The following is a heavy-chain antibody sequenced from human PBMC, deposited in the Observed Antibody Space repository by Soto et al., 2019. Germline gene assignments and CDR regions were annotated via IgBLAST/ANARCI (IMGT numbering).Heavy chain of an antibody. CDR2: INAGNGNT. V-gene: IGHV1-3*01. CDR3: ARGHLAVVPVASWFYYMDV. CDR1: GYTFTNYA. Sequence: QVPLVQSGAEVEKPGASVKVSCKASGYTFTNYAVHWVRQAPGQRLEWMGWINAGNGNTRFSQNLQGRVTITRDTSARTVYMELSSLRSEATAVYYCARGHLAVVPVASWFYYMDVWGKGTTVTVSS. D-gene: IGHD2-2*01. J-gene: IGHJ6*03.